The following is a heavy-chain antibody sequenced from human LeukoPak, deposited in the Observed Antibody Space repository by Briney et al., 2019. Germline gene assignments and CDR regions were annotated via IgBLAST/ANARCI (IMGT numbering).Heavy chain of an antibody. Sequence: ASVKVSCKTSGYSENFYGITWVRQVAGQGLEWMGWISAQRGQTEYAPNSQDRVTMTTDTYTNTAYMELRSLRSDDTAVYYCARGVLRGRSWFDPWGQGTLVTVSS. CDR3: ARGVLRGRSWFDP. CDR1: GYSENFYG. CDR2: ISAQRGQT. V-gene: IGHV1-18*01. J-gene: IGHJ5*02. D-gene: IGHD5/OR15-5a*01.